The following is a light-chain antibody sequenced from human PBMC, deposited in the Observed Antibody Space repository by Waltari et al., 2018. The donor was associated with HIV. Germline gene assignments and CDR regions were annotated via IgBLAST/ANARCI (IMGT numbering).Light chain of an antibody. CDR2: DDT. CDR3: QVWDSSSDHPV. CDR1: NIGSKS. Sequence: SYVLTQPPSVSVAPGQTARITCGGDNIGSKSVYWYQQKPGLAPVLVLYDDTDRPSGIPERFSGSNSGNTATLTISRVEAGDEADYYCQVWDSSSDHPVFGGGTKLTVL. V-gene: IGLV3-21*02. J-gene: IGLJ2*01.